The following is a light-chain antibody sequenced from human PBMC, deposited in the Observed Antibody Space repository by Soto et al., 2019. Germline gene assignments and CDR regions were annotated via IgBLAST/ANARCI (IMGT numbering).Light chain of an antibody. Sequence: QSVLTQPPSVSGAPGQTVTVSCTGSSSNIGAGFDVHWYQLVPGGXPRLXXXXXXXXPSXVPDRFSGSKSGASASLAITGXXXXDXXDYYCQSYDSDLTESYVFGTGTXVTVL. CDR2: XXX. J-gene: IGLJ1*01. V-gene: IGLV1-40*01. CDR1: SSNIGAGFD. CDR3: QSYDSDLTESYV.